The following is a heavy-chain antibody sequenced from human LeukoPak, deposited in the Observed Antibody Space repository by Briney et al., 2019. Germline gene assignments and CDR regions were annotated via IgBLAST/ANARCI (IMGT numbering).Heavy chain of an antibody. V-gene: IGHV3-23*01. CDR1: GFTFNNYA. CDR3: AKNVNGGNWYYFDH. Sequence: GGSLRLSCAASGFTFNNYAVGWVRQAPGKGLEWVSAISGGGVSTHYADSVKGRFTISRDNSKTTLYLQMNSLRAEDTAVYYCAKNVNGGNWYYFDHWGQGTLVTVSS. D-gene: IGHD1-20*01. CDR2: ISGGGVST. J-gene: IGHJ4*02.